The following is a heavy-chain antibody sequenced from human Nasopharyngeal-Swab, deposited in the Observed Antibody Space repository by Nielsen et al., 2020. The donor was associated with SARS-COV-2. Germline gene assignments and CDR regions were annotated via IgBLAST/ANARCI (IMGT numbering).Heavy chain of an antibody. CDR1: GFTFSSYG. CDR3: AKDRAKYCSSTSCFNNWFDP. Sequence: GGSLRLSCAASGFTFSSYGMHWVRQAPGKGLEWVAVISYDGSNKYYADSVKGRFTISRDNSKNTLYLQMNSLRAEDTAVYYCAKDRAKYCSSTSCFNNWFDPWGQGTLVTVSS. J-gene: IGHJ5*02. D-gene: IGHD2-2*01. V-gene: IGHV3-30*18. CDR2: ISYDGSNK.